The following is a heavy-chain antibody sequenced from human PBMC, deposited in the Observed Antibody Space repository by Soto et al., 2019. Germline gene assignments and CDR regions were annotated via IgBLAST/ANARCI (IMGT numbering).Heavy chain of an antibody. CDR1: GFPFSSYS. V-gene: IGHV3-48*01. CDR2: ISSSSSTI. CDR3: ARDDFCSSTSCGDAFDI. Sequence: GGSLSLSSAASGFPFSSYSMNWVRQAPGKGLEWVSYISSSSSTIYYADSVKGRFTISRDNAKNSLYLQMNSLRAEDTAVYYCARDDFCSSTSCGDAFDIWGQGTMVTVSS. D-gene: IGHD2-2*01. J-gene: IGHJ3*02.